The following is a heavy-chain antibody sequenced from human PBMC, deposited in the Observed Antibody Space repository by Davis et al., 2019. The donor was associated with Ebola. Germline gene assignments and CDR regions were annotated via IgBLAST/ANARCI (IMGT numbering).Heavy chain of an antibody. J-gene: IGHJ3*02. D-gene: IGHD1-1*01. V-gene: IGHV3-15*05. CDR1: GFTFTTAW. CDR2: IKSKISGGTI. Sequence: GGSLRLSCAASGFTFTTAWMSWVRQAPGKGLEWVGRIKSKISGGTITYAAPVRGRFTISRDDSKNTLYLQMNSLKSDDTAMYYCTSRGLVSATDEAFDIWGQGTVVTVSS. CDR3: TSRGLVSATDEAFDI.